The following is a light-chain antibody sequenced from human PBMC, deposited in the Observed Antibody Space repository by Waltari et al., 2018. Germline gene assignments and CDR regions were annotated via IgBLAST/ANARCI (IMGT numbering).Light chain of an antibody. Sequence: QSALTQPASVSGSPGQSITISCSGIGSGVGASDYVSWYQLHPGKAPQVIIYDVTNRAAGVSLRFSASKSANTASLTISGLQPEDDADYYCSSQTLDGVVLFGGGTKLTVL. J-gene: IGLJ2*01. V-gene: IGLV2-14*03. CDR3: SSQTLDGVVL. CDR1: GSGVGASDY. CDR2: DVT.